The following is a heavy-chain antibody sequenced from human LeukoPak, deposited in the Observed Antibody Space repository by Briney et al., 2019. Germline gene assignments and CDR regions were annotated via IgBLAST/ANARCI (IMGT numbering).Heavy chain of an antibody. D-gene: IGHD2-8*02. CDR1: GGTFTNYP. CDR2: IIPLFGTT. CDR3: AGLVESLANGFDF. J-gene: IGHJ3*01. V-gene: IGHV1-69*13. Sequence: SVKVSCTVSGGTFTNYPINWVRQAPGQGLEWMGEIIPLFGTTNFAQNFQGRITISADESTSTAYMELSDLRSEDTAMYYCAGLVESLANGFDFWGQGTMVTVS.